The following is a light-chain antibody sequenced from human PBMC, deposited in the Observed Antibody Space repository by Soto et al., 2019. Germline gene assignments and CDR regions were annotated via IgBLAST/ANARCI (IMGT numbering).Light chain of an antibody. CDR3: CAYVSSNTLL. CDR2: EGS. Sequence: QAVVTQPPSASGTPGQRVTISCSGTSSDVGGYDLVSWYQQHPGKAPKLIIYEGSKRPSGISNRFSGSKSGNTASLIISGLQGDDEGDYYCCAYVSSNTLLFGGGTKVTVL. CDR1: SSDVGGYDL. V-gene: IGLV2-23*01. J-gene: IGLJ3*02.